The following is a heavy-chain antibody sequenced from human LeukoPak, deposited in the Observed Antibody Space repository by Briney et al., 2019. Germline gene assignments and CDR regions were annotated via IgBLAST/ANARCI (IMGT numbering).Heavy chain of an antibody. CDR3: AKDYVGQVPDAFDI. V-gene: IGHV3-23*01. Sequence: GGSLRLSCAASGFTFSTYAMSWVRQAPGKGLEWVLAISSSGDSTYYADSVKGRFTISRDNSKNTLYVHMNSLRAEDTAIYYCAKDYVGQVPDAFDIWGQGTMVTVSS. CDR2: ISSSGDST. J-gene: IGHJ3*02. D-gene: IGHD1-26*01. CDR1: GFTFSTYA.